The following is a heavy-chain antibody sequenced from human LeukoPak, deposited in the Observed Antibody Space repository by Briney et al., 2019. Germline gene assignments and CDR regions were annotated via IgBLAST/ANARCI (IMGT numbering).Heavy chain of an antibody. CDR2: IYYSGST. CDR3: ARDGSNYAALDY. V-gene: IGHV4-30-4*08. Sequence: SEILSLTCTVSGGSISSGDYYWSWIRQPPGKGLEWIGYIYYSGSTYYNPSLKSRVTISVDTSKYQFSLKLSSVTAADTAVYYCARDGSNYAALDYWGQGTLVTVSS. D-gene: IGHD4-11*01. J-gene: IGHJ4*02. CDR1: GGSISSGDYY.